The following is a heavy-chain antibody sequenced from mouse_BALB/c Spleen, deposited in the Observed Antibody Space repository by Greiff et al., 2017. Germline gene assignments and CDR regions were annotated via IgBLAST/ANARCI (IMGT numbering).Heavy chain of an antibody. CDR1: GYTFTSYY. Sequence: QVQLQQSGPELVKPGASVRISCKASGYTFTSYYIHWVKQRPGQGLEWIGWIYPGNGNTKYNEKFKGKATLTADKSSSTAYMQLSSLTSEDSAVYFWGRSYYYGGAWFAYWGQETVVTV. J-gene: IGHJ3*01. CDR3: GRSYYYGGAWFAY. D-gene: IGHD1-1*01. CDR2: IYPGNGNT. V-gene: IGHV1S56*01.